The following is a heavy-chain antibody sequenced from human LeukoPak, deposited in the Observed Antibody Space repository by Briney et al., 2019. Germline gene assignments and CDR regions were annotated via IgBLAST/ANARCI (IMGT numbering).Heavy chain of an antibody. J-gene: IGHJ4*02. D-gene: IGHD3-16*02. CDR2: INPSGGST. CDR3: ARGPVGGLRLGELSSF. CDR1: GYTFTSYY. V-gene: IGHV1-46*01. Sequence: ASVKVSCKASGYTFTSYYMHWVRQAPGQGLEWMGIINPSGGSTSYAQKFQGRVTMTRDTSTSTVYMELSSLRSEDTAVYYCARGPVGGLRLGELSSFWGQGTLVTVSS.